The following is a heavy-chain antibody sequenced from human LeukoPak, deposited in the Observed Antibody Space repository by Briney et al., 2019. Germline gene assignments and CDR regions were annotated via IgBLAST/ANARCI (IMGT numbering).Heavy chain of an antibody. Sequence: SETLSLTCNVSSGSLRENYWSWIRQSPGKGLEWIAEINHSGNTNYNPSLKSRVTISVDTSENQFSLKLSSVTAADTAVYYCARDRLQLQSWGQGTLVTVSS. D-gene: IGHD1-1*01. CDR3: ARDRLQLQS. J-gene: IGHJ5*02. V-gene: IGHV4-34*01. CDR1: SGSLRENY. CDR2: INHSGNT.